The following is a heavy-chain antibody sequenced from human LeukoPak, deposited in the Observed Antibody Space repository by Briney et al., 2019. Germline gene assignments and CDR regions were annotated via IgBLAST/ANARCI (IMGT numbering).Heavy chain of an antibody. Sequence: SETLSLTCIVSGGSITNYYWGWIRQPPGKGLEWIGSIYYSGSTYYNPSLKSRVTISVDTSKNQFSLKLSSVTAADTAVYYCASPSAVVVTAIHYWGQGTLVTVSS. D-gene: IGHD2-21*02. J-gene: IGHJ4*02. CDR3: ASPSAVVVTAIHY. V-gene: IGHV4-39*01. CDR2: IYYSGST. CDR1: GGSITNYY.